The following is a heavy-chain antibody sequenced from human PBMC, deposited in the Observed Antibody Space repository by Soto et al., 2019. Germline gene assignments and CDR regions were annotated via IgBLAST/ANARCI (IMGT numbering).Heavy chain of an antibody. CDR3: ARIRGDGYNFDY. Sequence: SGPTLVNPTQTLTLTCTFSGFSLSTSGMRVSWIRQPPGKALEWLARIDWDDDKFYSTSLKTRLTISKDTSKNQVVLTMTNMDPVDTATYYCARIRGDGYNFDYWGQGTLVTVSS. CDR2: IDWDDDK. CDR1: GFSLSTSGMR. D-gene: IGHD5-12*01. J-gene: IGHJ4*02. V-gene: IGHV2-70*04.